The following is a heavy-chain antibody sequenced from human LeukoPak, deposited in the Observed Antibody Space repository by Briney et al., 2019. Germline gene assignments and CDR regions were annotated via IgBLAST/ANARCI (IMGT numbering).Heavy chain of an antibody. Sequence: GGSLRLSCAASGFTFSDYGIHWVRLAPGKGLEWVGVTSSNGSNKFYADSVKGRFTVSRDNSKNTLYLQMNSLRAEDTAVYYCARDNDPDYSSSPRWFDLWGQGTLVTVSS. J-gene: IGHJ5*02. CDR3: ARDNDPDYSSSPRWFDL. D-gene: IGHD3-22*01. CDR2: TSSNGSNK. V-gene: IGHV3-30*06. CDR1: GFTFSDYG.